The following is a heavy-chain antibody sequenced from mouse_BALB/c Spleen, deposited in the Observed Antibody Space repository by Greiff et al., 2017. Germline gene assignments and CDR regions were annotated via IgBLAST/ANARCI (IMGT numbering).Heavy chain of an antibody. V-gene: IGHV3-2*02. CDR1: GYSITSDYA. D-gene: IGHD1-1*01. J-gene: IGHJ4*01. CDR3: ASYYGSSYDYAMDY. CDR2: ISYSGST. Sequence: EVKLQQSGPGLVKPSQSLSLTCTVTGYSITSDYAWNWIRQFPGNKLEWMGYISYSGSTSYNPSLKSRISITRDTSKNQFFLQLNSVTTEDTATYYCASYYGSSYDYAMDYWGQGTSVTVSS.